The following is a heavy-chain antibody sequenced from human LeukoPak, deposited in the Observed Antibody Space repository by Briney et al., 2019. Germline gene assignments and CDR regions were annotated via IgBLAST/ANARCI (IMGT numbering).Heavy chain of an antibody. CDR3: ARLTWELPPGGLYYNYYIDV. Sequence: SETLSLTCTVSGGSISSYYWSWIRQPAGKGLEWIGRIYTSGSTNYNPSLKSRVTMSVDTSKNQFSLKLSSVTAADTAVYYCARLTWELPPGGLYYNYYIDVWDKGATVTVSS. V-gene: IGHV4-4*07. CDR1: GGSISSYY. J-gene: IGHJ6*03. CDR2: IYTSGST. D-gene: IGHD1-26*01.